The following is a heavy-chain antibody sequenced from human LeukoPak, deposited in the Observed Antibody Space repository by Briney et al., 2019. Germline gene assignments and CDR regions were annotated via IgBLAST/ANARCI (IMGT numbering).Heavy chain of an antibody. CDR1: GFTSSSYS. J-gene: IGHJ4*02. CDR3: ARDATVGGPFDY. Sequence: GGSLRLSCAASGFTSSSYSMNWVRQAPGKGLEWVSSISSSSSYIYYADSVKGRFTISRDNAKNSLYLQMNSLRAEDTAVYYCARDATVGGPFDYWGQGTLVTVSS. CDR2: ISSSSSYI. V-gene: IGHV3-21*01. D-gene: IGHD4-23*01.